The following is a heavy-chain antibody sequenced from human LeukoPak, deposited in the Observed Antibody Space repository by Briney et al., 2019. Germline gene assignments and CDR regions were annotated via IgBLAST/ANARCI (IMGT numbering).Heavy chain of an antibody. CDR1: GFTFGGYA. D-gene: IGHD6-13*01. J-gene: IGHJ6*02. V-gene: IGHV3-23*01. CDR2: ISGGSEDT. CDR3: ARTIAQYSNSWLYFYYGLDV. Sequence: QAGGSLRLSCTASGFTFGGYAMSWVRQAPGKGLEWVSSISGGSEDTYYADSVKGRFTISRDNSKTTLYLQMNSLRAEDTAVYYCARTIAQYSNSWLYFYYGLDVWGQGTMVTVSS.